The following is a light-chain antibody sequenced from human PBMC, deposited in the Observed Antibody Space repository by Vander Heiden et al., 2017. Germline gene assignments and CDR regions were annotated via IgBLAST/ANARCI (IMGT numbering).Light chain of an antibody. CDR3: QQYYSTLWT. V-gene: IGKV4-1*01. J-gene: IGKJ1*01. Sequence: DIVMTQPPDSLAVSLGERATINCKSRQSVLYSSNNKNYLAWYQQKPGQPPKLLIYWASTRESGVPDRFSGSGSGTDFTLTISSLQAEDVAVYYCQQYYSTLWTFGQGTKVEIK. CDR2: WAS. CDR1: QSVLYSSNNKNY.